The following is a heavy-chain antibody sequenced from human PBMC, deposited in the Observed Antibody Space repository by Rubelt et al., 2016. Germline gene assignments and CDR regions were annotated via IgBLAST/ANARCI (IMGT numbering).Heavy chain of an antibody. J-gene: IGHJ4*02. CDR3: ATQPGY. D-gene: IGHD1-14*01. CDR1: GFTFSSYA. V-gene: IGHV3-30*04. CDR2: ISYDGSNK. Sequence: QVQLVESGGGVVQPGRSLRLSCAASGFTFSSYAMHWVRQAPGKGLEWVAVISYDGSNKYYADSVKGRFTISRDNSKNTLYLQMNSLRAEDTAVYYCATQPGYWGQGTLVTVSS.